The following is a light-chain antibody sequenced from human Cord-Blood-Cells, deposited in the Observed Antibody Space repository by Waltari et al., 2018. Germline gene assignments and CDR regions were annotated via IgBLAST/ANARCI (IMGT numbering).Light chain of an antibody. V-gene: IGKV1-39*01. CDR1: QSISSY. Sequence: DIQMTQSPSSLSASVGDRVTITCRASQSISSYLNWYQQKPGKAPKLLIYAASSLQSGVPSSFSGSGSGTDFTLTISSLQPEDFATYYCQQSYSTLYRFGQGTKLEIK. J-gene: IGKJ2*03. CDR2: AAS. CDR3: QQSYSTLYR.